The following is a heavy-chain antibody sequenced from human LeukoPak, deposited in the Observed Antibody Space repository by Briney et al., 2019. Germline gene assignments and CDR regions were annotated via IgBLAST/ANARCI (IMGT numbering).Heavy chain of an antibody. D-gene: IGHD2-2*02. CDR2: INSGGSGT. V-gene: IGHV3-74*01. Sequence: QPGGSLRLSCAASGFNFASQWMHWVRQTPGKGLVWVSRINSGGSGTSYADSVEGRFTISRDNSRNTLYLQMNSLRAEDTAVYYCAVQDIVVVPAAIRTDYWGQGTLVTVSS. CDR3: AVQDIVVVPAAIRTDY. CDR1: GFNFASQW. J-gene: IGHJ4*02.